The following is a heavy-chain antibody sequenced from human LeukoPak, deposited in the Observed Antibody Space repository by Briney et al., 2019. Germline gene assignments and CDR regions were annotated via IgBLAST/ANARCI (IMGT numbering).Heavy chain of an antibody. J-gene: IGHJ4*02. CDR3: ARHPPRDGSAFDY. CDR1: GGSISSGSYY. CDR2: MYYSGTT. Sequence: PSETLSLTCTVSGGSISSGSYYWGWIRQPPGKGLEWIASMYYSGTTFYSPSLKSRVTISVDTSKNQLSLMLRSVTAADTAVYYCARHPPRDGSAFDYWGQGTLVTVSS. V-gene: IGHV4-39*01.